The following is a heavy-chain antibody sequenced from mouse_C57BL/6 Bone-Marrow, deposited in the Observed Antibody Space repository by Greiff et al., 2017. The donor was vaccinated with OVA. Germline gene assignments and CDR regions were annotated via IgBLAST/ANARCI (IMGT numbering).Heavy chain of an antibody. CDR3: ARHGGLRRELAD. Sequence: EVQGVESGGGLVQPGESLKLSCESNEYEFPSHDLSWVRKTPEKRLELFAAINSDGGRTSYPDTMERRFIISRDNTKKTLYLQMSSLRSEDTALYYWARHGGLRRELADWGQGTLVTVSA. V-gene: IGHV5-2*01. D-gene: IGHD2-4*01. CDR1: EYEFPSHD. CDR2: INSDGGRT. J-gene: IGHJ3*01.